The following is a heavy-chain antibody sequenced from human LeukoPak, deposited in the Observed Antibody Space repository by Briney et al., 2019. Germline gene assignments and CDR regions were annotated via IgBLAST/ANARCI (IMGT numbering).Heavy chain of an antibody. D-gene: IGHD6-19*01. CDR2: TFYRSKWYN. CDR1: GDSVSSNSAA. V-gene: IGHV6-1*01. CDR3: ARDRSVAGTSEYYFDY. Sequence: SQTLSLTCAISGDSVSSNSAAWNWIRQSPSRGLEWLGRTFYRSKWYNDYAVSVKSRITINPDTSTNQFSLQLNSVTPGDTAVYYCARDRSVAGTSEYYFDYWGQGALVTVSS. J-gene: IGHJ4*02.